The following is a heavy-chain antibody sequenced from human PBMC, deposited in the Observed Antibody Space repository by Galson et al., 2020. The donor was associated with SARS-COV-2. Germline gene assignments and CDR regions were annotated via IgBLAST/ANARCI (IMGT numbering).Heavy chain of an antibody. CDR3: ARHLDLGLHYYMDV. Sequence: HGESLKISCKGSGYSFTSYWIRWVRQMPGKGLEWMGRIDPSDSYTNYSPSFQGHVTISADKSISTAYLQWSSLKASDTAMYYCARHLDLGLHYYMDVWGKGTTVTVSS. CDR1: GYSFTSYW. D-gene: IGHD1-7*01. CDR2: IDPSDSYT. J-gene: IGHJ6*03. V-gene: IGHV5-10-1*01.